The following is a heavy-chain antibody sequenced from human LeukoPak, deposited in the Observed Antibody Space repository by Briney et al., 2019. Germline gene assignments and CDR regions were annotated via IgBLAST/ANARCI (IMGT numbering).Heavy chain of an antibody. J-gene: IGHJ4*02. Sequence: GGSLRLSCAASGFTFRNYSMQWVRQAPGKGLEWASSINSRSSYIHYADSVKGRFTISRDNAKNSLFLQMNSLRAEDTAVYYCARDKYSSSWFADSWGQGTPVTVSS. V-gene: IGHV3-21*01. CDR3: ARDKYSSSWFADS. CDR2: INSRSSYI. D-gene: IGHD2-2*01. CDR1: GFTFRNYS.